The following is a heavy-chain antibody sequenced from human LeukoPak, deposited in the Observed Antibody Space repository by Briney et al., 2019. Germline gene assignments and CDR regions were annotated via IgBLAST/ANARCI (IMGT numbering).Heavy chain of an antibody. CDR1: GYSISSGYY. CDR3: ARHAPNMVRGVTIDY. CDR2: IYHSGST. Sequence: PSETLSLTCAVSGYSISSGYYWGWIRQPPGKGLEWIGSIYHSGSTYYNPSLKSRVTISVDTSKNQFSLKLSSATAADTAVYYCARHAPNMVRGVTIDYWGQGTLVTVSS. J-gene: IGHJ4*02. V-gene: IGHV4-38-2*01. D-gene: IGHD3-10*01.